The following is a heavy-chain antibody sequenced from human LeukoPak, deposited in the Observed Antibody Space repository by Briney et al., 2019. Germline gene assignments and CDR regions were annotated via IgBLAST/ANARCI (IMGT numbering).Heavy chain of an antibody. J-gene: IGHJ6*02. CDR1: GGTFSSYA. Sequence: ASVKVSCKASGGTFSSYAISWVRQAPGQGLEWMGGIIPIFGTANYAQKFQGRVTITADESTSTAYMELSSLRSEDTAVYYCASQYGDSDGMDVWGQGTTVTVSS. CDR3: ASQYGDSDGMDV. CDR2: IIPIFGTA. D-gene: IGHD7-27*01. V-gene: IGHV1-69*13.